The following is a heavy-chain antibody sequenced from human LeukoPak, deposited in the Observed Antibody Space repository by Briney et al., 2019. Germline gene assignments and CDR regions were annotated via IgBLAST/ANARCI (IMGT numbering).Heavy chain of an antibody. CDR3: AKARYDYSNYNDY. V-gene: IGHV3-30-3*01. CDR1: GFTFSSYA. CDR2: ISYDGSNK. Sequence: GGSLRLSCAASGFTFSSYAMHWVRQAPGKGLEWVAVISYDGSNKYYADSVKGRFTISRDNSKNTLYLQMNSLRAEDTAVYYCAKARYDYSNYNDYWGQGTLVTVSS. D-gene: IGHD4-11*01. J-gene: IGHJ4*02.